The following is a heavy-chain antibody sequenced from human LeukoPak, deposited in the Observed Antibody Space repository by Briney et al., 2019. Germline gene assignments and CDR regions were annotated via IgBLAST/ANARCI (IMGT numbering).Heavy chain of an antibody. J-gene: IGHJ4*02. V-gene: IGHV1-46*01. CDR1: GYTFTSYY. CDR2: INPSGGST. Sequence: ASVKVSCEASGYTFTSYYMHWVRQAPGQGLEWMGIINPSGGSTSYAQKFQGRVTMTRDTSTSTVYMELSSLRSEDTAVYYCAREVGCSSTSCSYYFDYWGQGTLVTVSS. D-gene: IGHD2-2*01. CDR3: AREVGCSSTSCSYYFDY.